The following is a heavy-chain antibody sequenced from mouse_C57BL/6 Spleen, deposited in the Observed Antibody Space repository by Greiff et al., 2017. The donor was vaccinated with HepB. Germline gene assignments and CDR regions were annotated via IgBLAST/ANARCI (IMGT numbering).Heavy chain of an antibody. Sequence: QVQLKQSGPELVKPGASVKISCKASGYSFTSYYIHWVKQRPGQGLEWIGWIYPGSGNTKYNEKFKGKATLTADTSSSTAYMQLSSLTSEDSAVYYCGRWGLTGGGYALAYWGQGTPVTVAS. D-gene: IGHD2-13*01. V-gene: IGHV1-66*01. J-gene: IGHJ4*01. CDR1: GYSFTSYY. CDR2: IYPGSGNT. CDR3: GRWGLTGGGYALAY.